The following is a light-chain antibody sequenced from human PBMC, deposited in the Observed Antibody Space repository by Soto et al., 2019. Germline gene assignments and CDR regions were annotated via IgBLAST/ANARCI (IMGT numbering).Light chain of an antibody. J-gene: IGLJ3*02. Sequence: QSVLTQPASVSGSPGQSITISCTGSSSDVGSYNLVSWHQQYPGKAPKLMIYEGSKRPSGVSNRCSGSKSGNTASLTISGLQAEDEADYYCCSYAGRSTLVFGGGTKLTVL. V-gene: IGLV2-23*01. CDR3: CSYAGRSTLV. CDR1: SSDVGSYNL. CDR2: EGS.